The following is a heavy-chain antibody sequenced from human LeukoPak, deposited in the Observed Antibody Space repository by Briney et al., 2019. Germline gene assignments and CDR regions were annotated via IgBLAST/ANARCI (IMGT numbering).Heavy chain of an antibody. CDR1: GFTFSSYG. CDR3: AKRVVVTASAHFQH. D-gene: IGHD2-21*02. V-gene: IGHV3-30*02. J-gene: IGHJ1*01. CDR2: TRFDGSQK. Sequence: PGGSLRLSCAASGFTFSSYGMHWVRQAPGKGLEWVALTRFDGSQKYYADSVKGRFTISRDNSNNTLYLQMNSLRVEDSAMYYCAKRVVVTASAHFQHWGQGTLVTVSS.